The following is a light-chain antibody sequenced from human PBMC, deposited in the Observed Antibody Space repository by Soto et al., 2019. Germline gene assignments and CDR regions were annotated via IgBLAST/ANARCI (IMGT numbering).Light chain of an antibody. Sequence: DIQMTQSPSSLSAPVGDRATITCRASQSVTTYLNWYQQKPGRAPDLLIYAASSLQSGVPSRFSGSGSGTDFTLTISSLQPEDFATYYCQQLHDYPITFGQGTKVDIK. CDR2: AAS. V-gene: IGKV1-39*01. CDR1: QSVTTY. CDR3: QQLHDYPIT. J-gene: IGKJ1*01.